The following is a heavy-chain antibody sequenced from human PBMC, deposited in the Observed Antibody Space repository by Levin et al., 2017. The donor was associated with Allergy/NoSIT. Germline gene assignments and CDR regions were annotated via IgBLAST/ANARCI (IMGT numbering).Heavy chain of an antibody. J-gene: IGHJ4*02. Sequence: GESLKISCKASGYTFTGYYMHWVRQAPGQGLEWMGRINPNSGGTNYAQKFQGRVTMTRDTSISTAYMELSRLRSDDTAVYYCARGLGTGTTFHYFDYWGQGTLVTVSS. V-gene: IGHV1-2*06. D-gene: IGHD1-7*01. CDR3: ARGLGTGTTFHYFDY. CDR1: GYTFTGYY. CDR2: INPNSGGT.